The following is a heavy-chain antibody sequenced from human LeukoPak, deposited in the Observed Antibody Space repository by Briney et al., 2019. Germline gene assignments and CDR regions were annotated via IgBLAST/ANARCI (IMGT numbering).Heavy chain of an antibody. V-gene: IGHV1-69*04. J-gene: IGHJ4*02. D-gene: IGHD5-18*01. CDR3: ARGAHQYSYGPGY. CDR2: IIPILGIA. Sequence: SVKVSCKASGGTFSSYAISWVRQAPGQGLEWMGRIIPILGIANYAQKFQGRVTITADKSTSTAYMELSSLRSEDTAVYYCARGAHQYSYGPGYWGQGTLVTVSS. CDR1: GGTFSSYA.